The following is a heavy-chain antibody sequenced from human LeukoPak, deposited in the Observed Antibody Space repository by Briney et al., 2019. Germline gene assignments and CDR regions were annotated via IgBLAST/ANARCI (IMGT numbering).Heavy chain of an antibody. Sequence: GGSLRLSCAASGFTFSNAWMSWVRQAPGKGLEWVGRIKSKTDGGTTDYAAPVKGRFTISRDDSKNTLYLQMNSLKTEDTAVYFCSGYYDFWTGPGDYMDVWGKGTTVTVSS. CDR2: IKSKTDGGTT. CDR1: GFTFSNAW. J-gene: IGHJ6*03. V-gene: IGHV3-15*01. CDR3: SGYYDFWTGPGDYMDV. D-gene: IGHD3-3*01.